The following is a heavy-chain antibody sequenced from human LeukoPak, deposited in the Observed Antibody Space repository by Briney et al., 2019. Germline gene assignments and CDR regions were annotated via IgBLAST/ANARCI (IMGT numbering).Heavy chain of an antibody. D-gene: IGHD4-17*01. V-gene: IGHV4-34*01. J-gene: IGHJ6*03. CDR3: AREGAARTVTYYYYYYYMDV. CDR2: INHSGST. Sequence: SETLSLTCAVYGGSFSGYYWSWVRQPPGKGLEWIGEINHSGSTNYNPSLKSRVTISVDTSKNQFSLKLSSVTAADTAVYYCAREGAARTVTYYYYYYYMDVWGKGTTVTVSS. CDR1: GGSFSGYY.